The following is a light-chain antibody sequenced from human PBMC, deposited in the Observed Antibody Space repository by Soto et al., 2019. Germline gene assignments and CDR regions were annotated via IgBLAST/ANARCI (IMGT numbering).Light chain of an antibody. Sequence: EIVLTQSPGTLYLSPGERATLSCRASQSVSSSYLAWYQQKPGQAPRLLIYGASSRATGIPDRFSGSGSGTDFTLPISRLEPEDFAVYYCQQYGSSPQTFGQGTKVEIK. CDR3: QQYGSSPQT. J-gene: IGKJ1*01. CDR1: QSVSSSY. CDR2: GAS. V-gene: IGKV3-20*01.